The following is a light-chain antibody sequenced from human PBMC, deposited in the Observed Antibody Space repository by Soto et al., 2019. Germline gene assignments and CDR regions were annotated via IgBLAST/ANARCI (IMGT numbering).Light chain of an antibody. CDR2: VVS. Sequence: QSVLTQPASVSGSLGQSITISCTGTSSDVGGYNFVSWYQRHPGKAPNLLIFVVSARPSVISNRFAGSKSGNTASQTISELQASGEDAYNCSSYTTSSTPSVLGTGTKITVL. V-gene: IGLV2-14*01. J-gene: IGLJ1*01. CDR3: SSYTTSSTPSV. CDR1: SSDVGGYNF.